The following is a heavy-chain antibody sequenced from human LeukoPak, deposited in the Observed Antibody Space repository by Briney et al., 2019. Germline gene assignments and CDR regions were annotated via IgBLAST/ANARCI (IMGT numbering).Heavy chain of an antibody. J-gene: IGHJ4*02. CDR1: GFTVSSNY. CDR2: IYSGGST. Sequence: GGSLRLSCAASGFTVSSNYMSWVRQAPGKGLEWVSVIYSGGSTYYADSAEGRFTISRDNSKNTLYLQMNSLRAGDTAVYYCAKDPIFSGSYGVFDYWGLGTLVTVSS. D-gene: IGHD1-26*01. CDR3: AKDPIFSGSYGVFDY. V-gene: IGHV3-53*01.